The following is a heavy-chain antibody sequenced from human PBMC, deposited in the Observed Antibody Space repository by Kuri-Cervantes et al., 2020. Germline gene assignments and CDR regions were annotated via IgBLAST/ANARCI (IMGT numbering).Heavy chain of an antibody. D-gene: IGHD3-3*01. J-gene: IGHJ4*02. Sequence: SETLSLTCAISGDSVSSNSAAWNWIRQSPSRGLEWLGRTYYRSKWYNDYAVSVKSRITINPDISKNQFSLQLNSVTPEDTAVYYCAREGVRITIFGVVIYPYYFDYWGQGTLVTVSS. CDR3: AREGVRITIFGVVIYPYYFDY. CDR2: TYYRSKWYN. V-gene: IGHV6-1*01. CDR1: GDSVSSNSAA.